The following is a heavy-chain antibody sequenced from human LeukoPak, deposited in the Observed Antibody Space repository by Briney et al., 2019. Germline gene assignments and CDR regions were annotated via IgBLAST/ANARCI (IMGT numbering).Heavy chain of an antibody. V-gene: IGHV1-2*04. D-gene: IGHD3-16*01. J-gene: IGHJ6*02. CDR1: GYTFTGYY. Sequence: ASVKVSCKASGYTFTGYYMHWVRQAPGQGLEWMGWINPNSGGTNYAQKFQGWVTMTRDTSISTAYMELSRLRSDDTAVYYCACSRNALSGMDVWGQGTTVTVSS. CDR3: ACSRNALSGMDV. CDR2: INPNSGGT.